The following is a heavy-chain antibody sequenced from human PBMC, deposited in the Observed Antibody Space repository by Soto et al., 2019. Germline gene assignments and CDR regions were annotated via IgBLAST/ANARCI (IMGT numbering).Heavy chain of an antibody. CDR1: GYTFTSYG. V-gene: IGHV1-18*04. D-gene: IGHD6-13*01. CDR2: ISAYNGNT. Sequence: GASVKVSCKASGYTFTSYGISWVRQAPGQGLEWMGWISAYNGNTNYAQKLQGRVTMTTDTSTSTAYMELRSLRSDDTAVYYCARGIRWADYYYYYGMDVWGQGTTVTVSS. CDR3: ARGIRWADYYYYYGMDV. J-gene: IGHJ6*02.